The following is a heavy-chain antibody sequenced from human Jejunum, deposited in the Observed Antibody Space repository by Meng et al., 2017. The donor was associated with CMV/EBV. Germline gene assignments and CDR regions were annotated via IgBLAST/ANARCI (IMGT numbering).Heavy chain of an antibody. CDR2: INPNSGGT. J-gene: IGHJ6*02. CDR1: LTGYY. CDR3: ARADQGTWFSYYNGMDV. V-gene: IGHV1-2*02. Sequence: LTGYYIHWVRQAPGQGLEWMGWINPNSGGTNFAQKFQGRVTMTRDTSISTVYMEMGSLTSDDTAVFYCARADQGTWFSYYNGMDVWGQGTTVTVSS. D-gene: IGHD3-10*01.